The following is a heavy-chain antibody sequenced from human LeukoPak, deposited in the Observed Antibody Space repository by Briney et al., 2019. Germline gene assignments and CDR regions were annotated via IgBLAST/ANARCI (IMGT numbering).Heavy chain of an antibody. CDR1: GFTFSSYA. Sequence: GGSLRLSCAASGFTFSSYAMHWVRQAPGKGLEGVAVISYDGSNKYYADSVKGRFTISRDNSKNTLYLQMNSLRAEDTAVYYCARDSLTYYYDSSGFADDAFDIWGQGTMVTVSS. CDR3: ARDSLTYYYDSSGFADDAFDI. D-gene: IGHD3-22*01. V-gene: IGHV3-30-3*01. CDR2: ISYDGSNK. J-gene: IGHJ3*02.